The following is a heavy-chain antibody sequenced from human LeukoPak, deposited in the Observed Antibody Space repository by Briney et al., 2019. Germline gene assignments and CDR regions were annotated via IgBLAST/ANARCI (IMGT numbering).Heavy chain of an antibody. J-gene: IGHJ6*03. CDR1: GGSFSGYY. CDR3: ARGKRHYDSSGYTYYYYYMDV. V-gene: IGHV4-34*01. Sequence: SETLSLTCAVYGGSFSGYYWSWIRQPPGKGLEWIGEINHSGSTNYNPSLKSRVTISVDTSKNQFSLKLSSVTAADTAVYYCARGKRHYDSSGYTYYYYYMDVWGKGTTVTVSS. CDR2: INHSGST. D-gene: IGHD3-22*01.